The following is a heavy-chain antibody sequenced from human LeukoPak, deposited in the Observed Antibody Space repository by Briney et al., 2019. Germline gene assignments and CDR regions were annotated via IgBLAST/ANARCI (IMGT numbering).Heavy chain of an antibody. Sequence: GGSLRLSCAAAGLTFSNYGMHWVRQAPGKGLEWVSSISSSSSYIYYADSVKGRFTISRDNAKNSLYLQMNSLRAEDTAVYYCARDYYGSGSLDYWGQGTLVTVSS. CDR2: ISSSSSYI. D-gene: IGHD3-10*01. CDR1: GLTFSNYG. J-gene: IGHJ4*02. V-gene: IGHV3-21*01. CDR3: ARDYYGSGSLDY.